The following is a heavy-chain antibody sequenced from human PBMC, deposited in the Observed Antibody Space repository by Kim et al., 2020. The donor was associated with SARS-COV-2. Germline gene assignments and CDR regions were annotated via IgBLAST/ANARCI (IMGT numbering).Heavy chain of an antibody. CDR3: AREVTGAYRGDV. CDR2: VSGYNDNT. V-gene: IGHV1-18*01. D-gene: IGHD1-26*01. J-gene: IGHJ6*02. Sequence: ASVKVSCKASGYTFTKYGISWVRQAPGQGLEWMGWVSGYNDNTNYAQKLQGRVTMTTDTSTSTAYMDLRSLRSDDTAVYYCAREVTGAYRGDVWGQGTTVTVSS. CDR1: GYTFTKYG.